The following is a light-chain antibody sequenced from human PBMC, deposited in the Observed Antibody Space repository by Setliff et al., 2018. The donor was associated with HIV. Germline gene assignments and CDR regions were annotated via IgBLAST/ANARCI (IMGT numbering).Light chain of an antibody. CDR2: EVT. Sequence: QSVLTQPASVSGSPGQVITISCTGTSGDVGTYNLVSWYQQHPGKAPQLIIYEVTKRPSGVSARFSGSKSGNTASLIISGLQAEDEADYYCCPYTGSDTIDVFGTGTKVTVL. CDR1: SGDVGTYNL. V-gene: IGLV2-23*02. J-gene: IGLJ1*01. CDR3: CPYTGSDTIDV.